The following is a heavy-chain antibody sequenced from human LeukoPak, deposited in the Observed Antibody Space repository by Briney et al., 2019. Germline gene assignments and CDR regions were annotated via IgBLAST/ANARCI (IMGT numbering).Heavy chain of an antibody. D-gene: IGHD5-24*01. CDR1: GGSISSYY. CDR3: ASTRAGYNPTYFDY. Sequence: SETLSLTCTVSGGSISSYYWSWIRQPSGKGLEWIGYIYYSGTTNYNPSLKSRVTISVDTSKNQFSLKLSSVTAADTAVYYCASTRAGYNPTYFDYWGQGTLVTVSS. CDR2: IYYSGTT. V-gene: IGHV4-59*08. J-gene: IGHJ4*02.